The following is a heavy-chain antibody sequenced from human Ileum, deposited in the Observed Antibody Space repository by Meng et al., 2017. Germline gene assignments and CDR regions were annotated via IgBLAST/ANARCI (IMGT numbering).Heavy chain of an antibody. CDR2: ISKDGYEQ. Sequence: GESLKISCAASGFTFSSYAVHWVRQSAGKGLEWVAVISKDGYEQYYADSVKGRFTFSRDNAKNTLYLQMNSLRVEDSAIYYCAKDGDIGFTDFDYWGQGTLVTVSS. D-gene: IGHD7-27*01. J-gene: IGHJ4*02. V-gene: IGHV3-30*01. CDR3: AKDGDIGFTDFDY. CDR1: GFTFSSYA.